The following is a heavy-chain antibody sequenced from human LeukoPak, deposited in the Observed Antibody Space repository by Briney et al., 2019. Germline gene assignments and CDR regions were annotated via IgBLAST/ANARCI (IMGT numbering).Heavy chain of an antibody. J-gene: IGHJ4*02. CDR1: QFTFSSYE. D-gene: IGHD3-10*01. V-gene: IGHV3-48*03. Sequence: GGSLRLSCAASQFTFSSYEMNWVRQAPGKGLEWVSYISSNSRSIYYADSVKGRFTISRDKAENSLYLQMNSLRAEDTAIYYCARDLRVRRLYSDYWGQGILVTVSS. CDR2: ISSNSRSI. CDR3: ARDLRVRRLYSDY.